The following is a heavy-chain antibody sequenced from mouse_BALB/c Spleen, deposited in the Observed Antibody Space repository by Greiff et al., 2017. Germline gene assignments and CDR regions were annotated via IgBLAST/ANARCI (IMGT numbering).Heavy chain of an antibody. V-gene: IGHV7-3*02. CDR1: GFTFTDYY. CDR2: IRNKANGYTT. D-gene: IGHD1-1*01. CDR3: ARVPYYYGSPLAMDY. Sequence: EVKLMESGGGLVQPGGSLRLSCATSGFTFTDYYMSWVRQPPGKALEWLGFIRNKANGYTTEYSASVKGRFTISRDNSQSILYLQMNTLRAEDSATYYCARVPYYYGSPLAMDYWGQGTSVTVSS. J-gene: IGHJ4*01.